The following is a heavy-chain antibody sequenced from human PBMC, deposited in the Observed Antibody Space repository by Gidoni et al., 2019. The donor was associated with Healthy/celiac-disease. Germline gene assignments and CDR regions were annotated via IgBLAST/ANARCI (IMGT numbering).Heavy chain of an antibody. D-gene: IGHD6-6*01. V-gene: IGHV4-59*01. CDR3: ARTEYSSSLYFQH. J-gene: IGHJ1*01. Sequence: QVQLQESGPGLVKPSETLSLTCTVPGGSISSYSWSWIRQPPGKGLEWIGYIYYSGSTNYNPSLKSRVTISVDTSKNQFSLKLSSVTAADTAVYYCARTEYSSSLYFQHWGQGTLVTVSS. CDR2: IYYSGST. CDR1: GGSISSYS.